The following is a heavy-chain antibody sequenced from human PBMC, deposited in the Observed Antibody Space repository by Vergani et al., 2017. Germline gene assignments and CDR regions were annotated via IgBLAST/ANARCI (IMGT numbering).Heavy chain of an antibody. CDR3: ASAVYGSGWRIDP. V-gene: IGHV4-31*11. CDR2: IYYSGST. J-gene: IGHJ5*02. D-gene: IGHD6-19*01. Sequence: QVQLQQWGAGLLKPSETLSLTCAVYGGSISSGGYYWSWIRQHPGKGLEWIGYIYYSGSTYYNPSLKSRVTISVDTSKNQFSLKLSSVTAADTAVYYCASAVYGSGWRIDPWGQGTLVTVSS. CDR1: GGSISSGGYY.